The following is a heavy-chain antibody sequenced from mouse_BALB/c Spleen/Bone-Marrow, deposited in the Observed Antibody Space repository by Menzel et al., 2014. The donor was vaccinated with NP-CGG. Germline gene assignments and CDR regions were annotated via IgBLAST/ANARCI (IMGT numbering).Heavy chain of an antibody. J-gene: IGHJ3*01. CDR3: ASYYYGSSSFAY. Sequence: EVKVEESGAELVKPGASVKLSCTASGFNIKDTYMHWVKQRPEQGLEWIGRIDPANGNTKYDPKFQGKATITADTSSNTAYLQLSSLTSEDTAVYYWASYYYGSSSFAYGGQGTMVTVSA. CDR1: GFNIKDTY. CDR2: IDPANGNT. V-gene: IGHV14-3*02. D-gene: IGHD1-1*01.